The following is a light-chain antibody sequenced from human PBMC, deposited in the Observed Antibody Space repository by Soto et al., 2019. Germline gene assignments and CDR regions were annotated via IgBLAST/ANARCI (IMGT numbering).Light chain of an antibody. CDR1: QSVRSN. CDR2: GAS. V-gene: IGKV3-15*01. J-gene: IGKJ1*01. CDR3: QQYNNWPSWT. Sequence: EIVMTQSPATLSVSPGVRATLSCRASQSVRSNLAWYQQKPGQAPRLLIYGASTRATGIPARFSGSGSGTECTLTISSLQSEDFAVYYCQQYNNWPSWTFGQGTEVEIK.